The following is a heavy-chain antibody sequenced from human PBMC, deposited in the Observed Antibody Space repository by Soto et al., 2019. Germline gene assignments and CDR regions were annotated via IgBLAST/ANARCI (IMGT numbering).Heavy chain of an antibody. V-gene: IGHV4-59*08. CDR1: GGSISSYY. CDR2: IYYSGST. D-gene: IGHD3-10*01. J-gene: IGHJ6*03. Sequence: SETLSLTCTVSGGSISSYYWSWIRQPPGKGLEWIGYIYYSGSTNYNPSLKSRVTISVDTSKNQFSLKLSSVTAADTAVYYCARLGFYYYGSGRKPLYYYYYMDVWGKGTTVTVSS. CDR3: ARLGFYYYGSGRKPLYYYYYMDV.